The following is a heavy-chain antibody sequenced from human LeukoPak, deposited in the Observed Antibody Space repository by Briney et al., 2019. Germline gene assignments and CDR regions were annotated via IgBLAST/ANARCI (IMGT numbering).Heavy chain of an antibody. CDR1: GGTFSSYA. CDR2: IIPILGIA. Sequence: SVKVSCKASGGTFSSYAISWVRQAPGQGLEWMGRIIPILGIANYAQKFQGRVTITADKSTSTAYMELSSLRSEDTAVYYCARDEGSYGYAGPWGQGTLVTVSS. J-gene: IGHJ5*02. CDR3: ARDEGSYGYAGP. V-gene: IGHV1-69*04. D-gene: IGHD5-18*01.